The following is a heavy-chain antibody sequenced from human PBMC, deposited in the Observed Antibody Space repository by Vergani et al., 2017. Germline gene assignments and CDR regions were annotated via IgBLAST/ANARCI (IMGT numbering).Heavy chain of an antibody. J-gene: IGHJ6*03. CDR2: ISSSGSTI. D-gene: IGHD2-2*01. Sequence: EVQLVESGGGLVQPGGSLRPSCAASGFTFSSYEMNWVRQAPGKGLEWVSYISSSGSTIYYADSVKGRFTISRDNAKNSLYLQMNSLRAEDTAVYYCARRGGYCSSTSCYSAYYYYYYMDVWGKGP. V-gene: IGHV3-48*03. CDR1: GFTFSSYE. CDR3: ARRGGYCSSTSCYSAYYYYYYMDV.